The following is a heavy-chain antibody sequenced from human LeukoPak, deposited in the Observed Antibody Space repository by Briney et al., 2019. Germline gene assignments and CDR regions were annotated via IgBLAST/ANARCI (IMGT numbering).Heavy chain of an antibody. CDR2: ISAYNGNT. Sequence: ASVKVSCKASGYTFTSYGISWVRQAPGQGLEWMGWISAYNGNTNYAQKLQGRVTMTTDTATSTAYMELRSLRSDDTAVYYCARDYPFTYYYGSGSYYSNWFDPWGQGTLVTVSS. J-gene: IGHJ5*02. CDR3: ARDYPFTYYYGSGSYYSNWFDP. V-gene: IGHV1-18*04. CDR1: GYTFTSYG. D-gene: IGHD3-10*01.